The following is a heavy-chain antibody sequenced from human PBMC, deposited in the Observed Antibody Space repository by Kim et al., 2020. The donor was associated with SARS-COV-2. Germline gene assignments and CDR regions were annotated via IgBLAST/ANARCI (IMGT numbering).Heavy chain of an antibody. CDR2: T. J-gene: IGHJ4*02. D-gene: IGHD6-13*01. CDR3: ARGFGSCFDF. V-gene: IGHV1-8*01. Sequence: TVYAPKVQGRVTMTRDPSISPAYMQLSILKSDDTAVYYCARGFGSCFDFWGQGTLVTVSS.